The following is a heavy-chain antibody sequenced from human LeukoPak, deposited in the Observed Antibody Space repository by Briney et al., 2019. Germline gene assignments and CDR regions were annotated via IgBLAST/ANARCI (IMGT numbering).Heavy chain of an antibody. Sequence: GGSLRLSCAASGFTFDDYAMHWVRQAPGKGLEWVSGISWNSGSIGYADSVEGRFTISRDNAKNSLYLQMNSLRAEDTALYYCAKDYYYDSSGYPTAFDIWGQGTMVTVSS. V-gene: IGHV3-9*01. CDR1: GFTFDDYA. CDR3: AKDYYYDSSGYPTAFDI. J-gene: IGHJ3*02. D-gene: IGHD3-22*01. CDR2: ISWNSGSI.